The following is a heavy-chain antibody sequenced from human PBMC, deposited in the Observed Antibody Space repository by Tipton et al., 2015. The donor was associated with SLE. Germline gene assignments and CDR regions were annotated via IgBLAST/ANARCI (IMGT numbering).Heavy chain of an antibody. V-gene: IGHV4-61*02. J-gene: IGHJ4*02. D-gene: IGHD1-14*01. CDR3: ARVGNLWGEWDY. CDR1: GGSVSSGSYY. Sequence: TLSLTCTVSGGSVSSGSYYWRWIRQPAGKGLEWIGRIYTSGSTDYNPSLKSRVTISVDTSKNQFSLRLSSVTAADTAVYYCARVGNLWGEWDYWGQGTLVTVSS. CDR2: IYTSGST.